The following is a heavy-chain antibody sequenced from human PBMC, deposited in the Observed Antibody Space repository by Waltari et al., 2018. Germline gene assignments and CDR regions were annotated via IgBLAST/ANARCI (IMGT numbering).Heavy chain of an antibody. CDR1: GGSISSHY. CDR2: IYYSGST. CDR3: ARDEGVGATYFDY. V-gene: IGHV4-59*11. J-gene: IGHJ4*02. D-gene: IGHD1-26*01. Sequence: QVQLQESGPGLVKTSETLSLTCTVSGGSISSHYWSWIRQPPGKGLEWIGYIYYSGSTNYNPSLKSRVTISVDTSKNQFSLKLSSVTAADTAVYYCARDEGVGATYFDYWGQGTLVTVSS.